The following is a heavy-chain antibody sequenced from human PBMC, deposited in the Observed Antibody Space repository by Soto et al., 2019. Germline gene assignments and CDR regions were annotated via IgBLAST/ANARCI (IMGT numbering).Heavy chain of an antibody. J-gene: IGHJ4*02. Sequence: QITLKESGPPLLKPTQTLTLTCTFSGFSLSTSGVGVGWIRQPPGKALEWLALIFWDDDNRYSPSLRSRLTITKDTSKNQVILTLTNMDPVDTATCYCAHRLTGGPFFDYWGQGSLVTVSS. CDR2: IFWDDDN. CDR1: GFSLSTSGVG. V-gene: IGHV2-5*02. CDR3: AHRLTGGPFFDY.